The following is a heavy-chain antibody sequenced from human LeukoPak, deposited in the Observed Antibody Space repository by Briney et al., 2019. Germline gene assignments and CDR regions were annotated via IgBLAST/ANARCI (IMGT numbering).Heavy chain of an antibody. Sequence: SETLSLTCTVSGFPISSSRYRWGWISQPPGKGLEWIGTIYYSGSTYYNPPLKSRVTISVDTSKGQFSLHLSSVTAADTAVYYCARFFGRSMAASDPFGMDVWGQGTTVTVSS. CDR1: GFPISSSRYR. CDR2: IYYSGST. J-gene: IGHJ6*02. V-gene: IGHV4-39*01. CDR3: ARFFGRSMAASDPFGMDV. D-gene: IGHD3-16*01.